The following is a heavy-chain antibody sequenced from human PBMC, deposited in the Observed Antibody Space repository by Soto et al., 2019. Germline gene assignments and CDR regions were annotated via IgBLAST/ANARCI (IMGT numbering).Heavy chain of an antibody. D-gene: IGHD3-10*02. CDR3: ARTMFGWGLWFDP. CDR1: GGSISSYY. V-gene: IGHV4-59*01. Sequence: PSETLSLTCTVSGGSISSYYWSWIRQPPGKGLEWIGYIYYSGSTNYNPSLKSRVTISVDTSKNQFSLKLSSVTAADTAVYYCARTMFGWGLWFDPWGQGTLVTVS. CDR2: IYYSGST. J-gene: IGHJ5*02.